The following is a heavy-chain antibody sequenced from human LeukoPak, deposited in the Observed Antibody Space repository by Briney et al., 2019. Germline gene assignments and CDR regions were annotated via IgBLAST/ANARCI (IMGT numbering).Heavy chain of an antibody. Sequence: SETLSLTCTVSGASVGSAGYYWSWIRQPPGGGLEWIGYIYYISNTNYNPSLKSRVTMSVDPSKNQFSLKLSSVTAADTAVYYCARGRPEYCSSTSCYAHNYWGQGTLVTVSS. CDR2: IYYISNT. J-gene: IGHJ4*02. CDR1: GASVGSAGYY. CDR3: ARGRPEYCSSTSCYAHNY. D-gene: IGHD2-2*01. V-gene: IGHV4-61*08.